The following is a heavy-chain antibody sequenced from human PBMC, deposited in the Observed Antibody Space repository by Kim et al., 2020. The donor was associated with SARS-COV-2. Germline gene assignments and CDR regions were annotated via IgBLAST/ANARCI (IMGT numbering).Heavy chain of an antibody. D-gene: IGHD3-16*01. Sequence: SQTLSLTCAISGDSVSSNNAAWNWIRQSPSRGLEWLGRTYYRSKWFNDYALSVKSRITINPDTSKNHFSLQLSSVTPEDTDVYYCANGGSGLGGMNVWGQGTTVTVS. CDR3: ANGGSGLGGMNV. V-gene: IGHV6-1*01. CDR1: GDSVSSNNAA. CDR2: TYYRSKWFN. J-gene: IGHJ6*02.